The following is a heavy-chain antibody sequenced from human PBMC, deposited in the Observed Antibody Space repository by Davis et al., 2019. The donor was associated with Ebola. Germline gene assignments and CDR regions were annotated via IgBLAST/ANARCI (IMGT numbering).Heavy chain of an antibody. CDR2: INAGNGNT. CDR3: ARAVDDSGYDDAFDI. CDR1: GYTFTSYA. Sequence: ASVKVSCKASGYTFTSYAMHWVRQAPGQRLEWMGWINAGNGNTKYSQKFQGRVTITRDTSASTAYMELSSLRSEDTAVYYCARAVDDSGYDDAFDIWGQGTMVIVSS. J-gene: IGHJ3*02. V-gene: IGHV1-3*01. D-gene: IGHD3-22*01.